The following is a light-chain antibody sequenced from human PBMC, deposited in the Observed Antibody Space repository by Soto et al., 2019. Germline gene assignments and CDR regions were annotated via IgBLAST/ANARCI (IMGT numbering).Light chain of an antibody. J-gene: IGKJ1*01. CDR1: QGISSY. V-gene: IGKV1-9*01. Sequence: DIQLTQSPSFLSASVGDRVTITCRASQGISSYLAWYQQKPGKAPKLLIYAASTLQSGVPSRFSVSGSGTEFTLTISSRQPEDFATYYCQQLNSYPWTFGQGTKVEI. CDR3: QQLNSYPWT. CDR2: AAS.